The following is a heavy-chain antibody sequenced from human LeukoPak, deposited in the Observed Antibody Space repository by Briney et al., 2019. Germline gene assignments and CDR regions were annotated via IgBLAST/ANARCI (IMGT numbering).Heavy chain of an antibody. J-gene: IGHJ4*02. CDR3: AREVWGPEY. CDR1: GFTFNSYT. D-gene: IGHD1-14*01. CDR2: IRSNSRGV. Sequence: GGSPRLSCAASGFTFNSYTMNWVRQAPGKGLESVSSIRSNSRGVNYADFVKGRFTISRDNTKNSVYLQMSSLRAEDTAVYYCAREVWGPEYWGQGTLVTVSS. V-gene: IGHV3-48*04.